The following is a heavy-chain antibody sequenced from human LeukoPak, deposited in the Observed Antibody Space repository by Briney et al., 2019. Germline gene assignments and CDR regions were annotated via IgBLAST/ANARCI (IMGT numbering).Heavy chain of an antibody. CDR3: ARLTPYSSGRSLDY. J-gene: IGHJ4*02. V-gene: IGHV4-59*01. D-gene: IGHD5-18*01. CDR2: IYCSGRT. Sequence: PSETLSLTCTVAGGSISPYYWSWIRQSPGKGLEWIGYIYCSGRTNYGPSLKSRLTISVAKSKNQFSLKLSSMTAADTAVYYCARLTPYSSGRSLDYWGQGTLVTVSS. CDR1: GGSISPYY.